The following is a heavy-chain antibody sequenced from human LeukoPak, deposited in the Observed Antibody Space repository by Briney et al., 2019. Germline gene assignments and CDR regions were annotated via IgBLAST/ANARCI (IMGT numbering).Heavy chain of an antibody. CDR3: AGDGVGALPGDAFDI. CDR2: INLDGTDI. Sequence: GGSLRLSCAASGCSFSTHSMNWVRQAPGKGLEWISFINLDGTDIHYGESVKGRFTISRDNAKNSLYLQMHTLRAEDTAVYYCAGDGVGALPGDAFDIWSQGTLVTVSS. V-gene: IGHV3-21*05. J-gene: IGHJ3*02. D-gene: IGHD6-6*01. CDR1: GCSFSTHS.